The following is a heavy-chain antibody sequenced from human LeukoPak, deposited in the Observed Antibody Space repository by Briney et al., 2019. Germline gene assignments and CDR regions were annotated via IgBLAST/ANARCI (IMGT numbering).Heavy chain of an antibody. J-gene: IGHJ3*02. CDR1: GGSISSSSYY. D-gene: IGHD3-10*01. CDR2: THYSGST. Sequence: SETLSLTCTVSGGSISSSSYYWGWIRQPPGKGLEWIGSTHYSGSTYYNPSLKSRVTISVDTSKNQFSLKLSSVTAADTAVYYCARERITMVRGVIVSAFDIWGQGTMVTVSS. CDR3: ARERITMVRGVIVSAFDI. V-gene: IGHV4-39*07.